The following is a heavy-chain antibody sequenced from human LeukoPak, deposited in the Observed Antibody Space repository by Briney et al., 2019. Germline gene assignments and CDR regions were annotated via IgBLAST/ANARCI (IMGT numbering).Heavy chain of an antibody. D-gene: IGHD4-17*01. CDR3: ASRYGDYVYHGGIHL. Sequence: SETLSLTCAVSGGSISSTNWWGWVRQPPGKGPEWIGEIYHTGSTNDNPSFKDRVNISIDKSNKQFSLKMNSVTAADTAVYYCASRYGDYVYHGGIHLWGQGTMVTVSS. CDR2: IYHTGST. CDR1: GGSISSTNW. J-gene: IGHJ3*01. V-gene: IGHV4-4*02.